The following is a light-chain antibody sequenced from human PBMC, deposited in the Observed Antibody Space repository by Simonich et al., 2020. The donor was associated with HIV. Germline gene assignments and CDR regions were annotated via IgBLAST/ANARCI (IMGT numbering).Light chain of an antibody. V-gene: IGLV4-60*03. CDR3: ETGDSNTWV. CDR2: LEGSGSY. J-gene: IGLJ3*02. Sequence: QPVLTQSSSASASLGSSVKLTCTLSSGHSSYIIAWHQQQPGKAPRYLMKLEGSGSYNKGRGVPDRVSSSSSGAERNLSISNLQSEDEADYYCETGDSNTWVFGGGTKLTVL. CDR1: SGHSSYI.